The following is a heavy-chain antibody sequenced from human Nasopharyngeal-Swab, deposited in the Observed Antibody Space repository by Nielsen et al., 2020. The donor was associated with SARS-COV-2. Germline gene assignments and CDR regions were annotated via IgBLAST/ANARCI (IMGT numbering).Heavy chain of an antibody. J-gene: IGHJ3*02. CDR2: LNGGNSNT. V-gene: IGHV1-3*01. Sequence: ASVKVSCKASGCSFTRYSLHWVRQAPGQRLEWMAWLNGGNSNTEYSQKFLGRVTITRDTPASTAYMDLDSLTSEDTAVYYCARGDDYVWGSFRNDALDMWGQGTMVTVS. CDR3: ARGDDYVWGSFRNDALDM. D-gene: IGHD3-16*02. CDR1: GCSFTRYS.